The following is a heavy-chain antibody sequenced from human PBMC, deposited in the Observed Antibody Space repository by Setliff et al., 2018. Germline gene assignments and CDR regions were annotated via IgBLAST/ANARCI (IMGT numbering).Heavy chain of an antibody. Sequence: SETLSLTCTVSGASISGNSYYWGWIRQPPGKGLEWIGEINHSGSTNYNPSLKSRVTISVDTSKNQFSLKLSSVTAADTAVYYCARARSRYYNFWSGEMDVWGKGTTVTV. J-gene: IGHJ6*03. CDR2: INHSGST. CDR1: GASISGNSYY. V-gene: IGHV4-39*07. D-gene: IGHD3-3*01. CDR3: ARARSRYYNFWSGEMDV.